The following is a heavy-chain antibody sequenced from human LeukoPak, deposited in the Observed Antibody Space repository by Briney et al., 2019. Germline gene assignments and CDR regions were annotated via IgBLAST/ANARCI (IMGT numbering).Heavy chain of an antibody. J-gene: IGHJ4*02. Sequence: GEPLKISCKGSGYSFTTYWIGWVRQMPGKGLEWMGIIYPGDSDTRYSPSFQGQVTISADKSISTPYLQWSSLKASDTAMYYCARHVDTDYYLDYWGQGTLVTVSS. CDR3: ARHVDTDYYLDY. D-gene: IGHD5-18*01. CDR1: GYSFTTYW. V-gene: IGHV5-51*01. CDR2: IYPGDSDT.